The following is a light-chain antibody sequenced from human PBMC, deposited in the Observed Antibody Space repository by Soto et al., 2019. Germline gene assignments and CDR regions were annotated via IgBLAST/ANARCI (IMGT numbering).Light chain of an antibody. V-gene: IGKV3-11*01. J-gene: IGKJ1*01. CDR3: QQRSNWPPVQT. CDR2: DAS. Sequence: EIVLTQSPATLSLSPGERATLSCRASQSVSSYLAWYQQKPGQAPRLLIYDASNRATGIPARFSGSGSGTDFTLPISSLEPEDFAVYYCQQRSNWPPVQTFGQGTKVEIK. CDR1: QSVSSY.